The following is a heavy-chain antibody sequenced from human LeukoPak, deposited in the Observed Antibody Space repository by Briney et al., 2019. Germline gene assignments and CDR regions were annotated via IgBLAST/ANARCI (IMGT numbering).Heavy chain of an antibody. CDR1: GFTVSGNY. D-gene: IGHD2-2*01. Sequence: GGSLRLSCAASGFTVSGNYMSWVRQAPGKGLEWVSIIYSGGSTYYADSVKGRFTISRDNSKNTLYLQMNSLRAEDTAVYYCARFVVPAASFDYWGQGTLVTVSS. J-gene: IGHJ4*02. V-gene: IGHV3-53*01. CDR3: ARFVVPAASFDY. CDR2: IYSGGST.